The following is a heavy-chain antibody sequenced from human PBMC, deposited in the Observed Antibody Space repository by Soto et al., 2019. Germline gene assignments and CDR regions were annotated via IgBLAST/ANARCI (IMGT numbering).Heavy chain of an antibody. CDR1: GYTFTSYA. CDR3: ARSIVVVAALDY. V-gene: IGHV1-3*05. D-gene: IGHD2-21*02. J-gene: IGHJ4*02. Sequence: QVQLVQSGAEEKKPGASVKVSCKASGYTFTSYAMHWVRQAPGQRLEWMGWINAGNGNTKYSQKFQGRVTITRDTSASTAYMELSSLRSEDTAGDYCARSIVVVAALDYWGQGTLVTVSS. CDR2: INAGNGNT.